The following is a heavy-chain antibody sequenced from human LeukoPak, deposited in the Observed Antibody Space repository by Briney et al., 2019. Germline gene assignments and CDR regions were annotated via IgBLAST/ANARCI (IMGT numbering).Heavy chain of an antibody. CDR3: ARGHYQLLARALFDY. D-gene: IGHD2-2*01. Sequence: ASVKLSCKASGATFTSYAISWVRQAPGQGLEWMGGIIPIFGTANYAQKFQGRVTITAAESTSTAYMELSRLRSEDTAVYYCARGHYQLLARALFDYWGQGTLVTVSS. CDR1: GATFTSYA. J-gene: IGHJ4*02. V-gene: IGHV1-69*13. CDR2: IIPIFGTA.